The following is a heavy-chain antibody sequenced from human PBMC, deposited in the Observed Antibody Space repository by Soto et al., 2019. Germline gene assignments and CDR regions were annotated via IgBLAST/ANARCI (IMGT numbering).Heavy chain of an antibody. D-gene: IGHD3-22*01. CDR1: GGTFSSYA. CDR3: ARVPSPPPHYYDRRPYSFGI. J-gene: IGHJ3*02. V-gene: IGHV1-69*01. Sequence: QVQLVQSGAEVKKPGSSVKVSCKASGGTFSSYAISWVRQAPGQGLEWMGGIIPIFGTANYAQKFQGRVTITADEYKSTAYLELRSLRSEDTDVYYAARVPSPPPHYYDRRPYSFGIWGQGTIVTVSS. CDR2: IIPIFGTA.